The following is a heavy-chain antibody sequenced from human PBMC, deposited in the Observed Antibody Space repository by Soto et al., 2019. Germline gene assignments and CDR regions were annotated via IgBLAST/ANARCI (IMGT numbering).Heavy chain of an antibody. CDR3: ARALYSSSWYYFDY. CDR1: GGSISSYY. D-gene: IGHD6-13*01. V-gene: IGHV4-59*01. Sequence: SETLSLTCTVSGGSISSYYWSWIRQPPGKGLEWIGYIYYSGSTNYNPSLKSRVTISVDTSKNQFSLKLSSVTAADTAVSYCARALYSSSWYYFDYWGQGTLVTVSS. CDR2: IYYSGST. J-gene: IGHJ4*02.